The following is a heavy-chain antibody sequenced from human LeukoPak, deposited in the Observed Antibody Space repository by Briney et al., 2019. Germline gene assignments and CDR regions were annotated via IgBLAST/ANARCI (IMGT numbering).Heavy chain of an antibody. Sequence: PSETLSLTCTVSGASISSYYWSWIRQPPGKGLEWIGYIHYSGSINYNPSLKSRVTISVDTSKNQFSLKLSSVTAADTAVYYCARSRVWGSYRYHPRYYFDYWGQGTLVTVSS. D-gene: IGHD3-16*02. CDR1: GASISSYY. CDR2: IHYSGSI. V-gene: IGHV4-59*12. J-gene: IGHJ4*02. CDR3: ARSRVWGSYRYHPRYYFDY.